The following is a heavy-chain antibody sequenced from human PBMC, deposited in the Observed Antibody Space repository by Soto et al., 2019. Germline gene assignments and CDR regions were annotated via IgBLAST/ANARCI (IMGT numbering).Heavy chain of an antibody. V-gene: IGHV3-21*01. CDR3: ARRDQFDY. D-gene: IGHD2-21*02. CDR1: GFTFSSYN. CDR2: IRSSSTYT. J-gene: IGHJ4*02. Sequence: EVQLVESGGGLVKPGGSLRPSCAASGFTFSSYNMNWVRQAPGKGLEWVSSIRSSSTYTYYADSVKGRFTISRDNAKNSLYLQMNSLRAEDTAVYYCARRDQFDYWGQGTLVSVSA.